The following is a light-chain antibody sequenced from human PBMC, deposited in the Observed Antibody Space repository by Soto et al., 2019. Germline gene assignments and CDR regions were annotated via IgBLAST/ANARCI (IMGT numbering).Light chain of an antibody. V-gene: IGLV1-44*01. Sequence: QSVLNQPPSTSGTPGQRVTISCSGSSSNIGSNTVNWYQQLPGAAPKLLIYSNDQRPSGVPDRLSGSKSGTSASLAFSGLQSEDEADYYCAAWDDSLNVVVFGGGTKLTVL. CDR3: AAWDDSLNVVV. CDR2: SND. CDR1: SSNIGSNT. J-gene: IGLJ2*01.